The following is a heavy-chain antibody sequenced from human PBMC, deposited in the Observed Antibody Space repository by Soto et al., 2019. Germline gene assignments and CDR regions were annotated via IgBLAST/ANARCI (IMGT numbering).Heavy chain of an antibody. D-gene: IGHD2-2*01. CDR1: GGTFSNYA. CDR3: AHFSVGGPARSGAFDI. J-gene: IGHJ3*02. CDR2: IIPMFGTA. V-gene: IGHV1-69*01. Sequence: QVQLVQSGAEVKKPGSSVKVSCKASGGTFSNYAINWVRQAPGQGLEWMGGIIPMFGTANYAQNYQARVTITADESKSTAHMELSSLRSEDTAVYFCAHFSVGGPARSGAFDIWGQGTMVTVSS.